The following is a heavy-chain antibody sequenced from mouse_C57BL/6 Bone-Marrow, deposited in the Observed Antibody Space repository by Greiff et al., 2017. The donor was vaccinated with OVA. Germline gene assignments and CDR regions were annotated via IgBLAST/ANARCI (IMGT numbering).Heavy chain of an antibody. V-gene: IGHV1-59*01. D-gene: IGHD1-1*01. CDR2: IDPSDSYT. J-gene: IGHJ4*01. CDR1: GYTFTSYW. Sequence: QVQLKQPGAELVRPGTSVKLSCKASGYTFTSYWMHWVKQRPGQGLEWIGVIDPSDSYTNYNQKFKGKATLTVDTSSSTAYMQLSSLTSEDSAVYYCARDYYGSFYTMDYWGQGTSVTVSS. CDR3: ARDYYGSFYTMDY.